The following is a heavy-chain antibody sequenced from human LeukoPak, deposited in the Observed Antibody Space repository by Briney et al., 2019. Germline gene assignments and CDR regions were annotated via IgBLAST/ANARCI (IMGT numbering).Heavy chain of an antibody. J-gene: IGHJ4*02. CDR2: ISSSSSYI. D-gene: IGHD1/OR15-1a*01. V-gene: IGHV3-21*01. Sequence: GGSLRRSCAASGFSFRDYTMNWVRQAPGKGLEWVASISSSSSYIYFANSVRGRFTISRDNAKNSLYLQMNSLRAEDTAVYYCAKDSPSRTATTEVPVDYWGQGTLVTVSS. CDR1: GFSFRDYT. CDR3: AKDSPSRTATTEVPVDY.